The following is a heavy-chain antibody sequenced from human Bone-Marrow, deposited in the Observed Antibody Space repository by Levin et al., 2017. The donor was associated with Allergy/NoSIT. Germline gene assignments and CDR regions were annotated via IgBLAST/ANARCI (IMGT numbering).Heavy chain of an antibody. CDR1: GFTFSNYA. Sequence: GGSLRLSCAASGFTFSNYAMSWVRQAPGRGLEWVSGISGTGISTYYADSVKGRFTISRDNSKNTLYLQMNSLRAEDTSVYYCARDRVTTNWYFDLWSRGTLVTVSS. V-gene: IGHV3-23*01. J-gene: IGHJ2*01. CDR2: ISGTGIST. D-gene: IGHD4-17*01. CDR3: ARDRVTTNWYFDL.